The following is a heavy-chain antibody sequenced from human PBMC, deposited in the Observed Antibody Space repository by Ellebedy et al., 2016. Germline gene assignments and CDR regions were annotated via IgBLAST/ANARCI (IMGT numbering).Heavy chain of an antibody. D-gene: IGHD6-19*01. CDR3: ARGHSTGWYYFDY. CDR1: GGSISSGGYY. CDR2: ISYSGST. J-gene: IGHJ4*02. V-gene: IGHV4-61*03. Sequence: SETLSLTXTVSGGSISSGGYYWSWIRQPPGRGLEWIGYISYSGSTNYNPSLKSRVTISLDTSKNHFSLKLSSVTAADTAVYYCARGHSTGWYYFDYWGQGTLVTVSS.